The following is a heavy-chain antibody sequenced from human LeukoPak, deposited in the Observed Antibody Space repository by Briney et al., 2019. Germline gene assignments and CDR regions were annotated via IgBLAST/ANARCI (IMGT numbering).Heavy chain of an antibody. V-gene: IGHV3-30*18. D-gene: IGHD3-10*01. CDR3: AKDRGSGSYYVPYYFDY. Sequence: PGGSLRLSCAASGFTFSSYGMHWVRQAPGKGLEWVAVISYDGSNKYYADSVKGRFTISRDNSKNTLYLQMNSLRAEDTAVYYCAKDRGSGSYYVPYYFDYWGQGTLVTVSS. CDR2: ISYDGSNK. J-gene: IGHJ4*02. CDR1: GFTFSSYG.